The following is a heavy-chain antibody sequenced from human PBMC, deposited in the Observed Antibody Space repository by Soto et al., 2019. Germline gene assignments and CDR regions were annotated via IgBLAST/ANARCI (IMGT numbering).Heavy chain of an antibody. D-gene: IGHD3-10*01. CDR2: IYYSGSS. CDR1: GGSISSSSYY. J-gene: IGHJ6*03. Sequence: QLQLQESGPGLVKPSETLSLTCSVSGGSISSSSYYWGWIRQPPGKGLEWIGSIYYSGSSYYNPSLKGRVTLPVDTSENKFSQRLSSVTAADTAVYYCATITRAYYMDVWGKGTKVTV. CDR3: ATITRAYYMDV. V-gene: IGHV4-39*01.